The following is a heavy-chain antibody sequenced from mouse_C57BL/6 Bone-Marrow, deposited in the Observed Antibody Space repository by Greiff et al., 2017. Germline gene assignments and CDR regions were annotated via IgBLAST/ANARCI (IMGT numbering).Heavy chain of an antibody. CDR2: IDPENGDT. V-gene: IGHV14-4*01. Sequence: VQLQQSGAELVRPGASVKLSCTASGFNIKDDYMHWVKQRPEQGLEWIGWIDPENGDTEYASKFQGKATITADTSSSTAYLQLSSLTSEDTAVYYCTTNYYGSSYLYYAMDYWGQGTSVTVSS. CDR3: TTNYYGSSYLYYAMDY. J-gene: IGHJ4*01. CDR1: GFNIKDDY. D-gene: IGHD1-1*01.